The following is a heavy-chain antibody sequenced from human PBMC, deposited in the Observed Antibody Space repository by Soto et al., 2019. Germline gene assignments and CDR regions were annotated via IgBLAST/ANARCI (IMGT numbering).Heavy chain of an antibody. CDR1: GLTFSKAW. Sequence: EVQLVESGGGLAKPGGSLRLSCAASGLTFSKAWMSWVRQAPGKGLEWVGRIKSKFDGGTTDYAAPVKGRFAISRDDSKNTLYLQLNSLKSEDTAVYYCTTGLEVAIIPAYWGQGTLVTVSS. V-gene: IGHV3-15*01. D-gene: IGHD2-2*02. J-gene: IGHJ4*02. CDR3: TTGLEVAIIPAY. CDR2: IKSKFDGGTT.